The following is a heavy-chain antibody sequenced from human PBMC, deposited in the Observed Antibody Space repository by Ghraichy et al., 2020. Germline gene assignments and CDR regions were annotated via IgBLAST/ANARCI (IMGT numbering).Heavy chain of an antibody. V-gene: IGHV4-59*08. Sequence: SETLSLTCTVSGGSISSYYWSWIRQPPGKGLEWIGYIYYSGSTNYNPSLKSRVTISVDTSKNQFSLKLSSVTAADTAVYYCASTYSSGWYTYAEYFQHWGQGTLVTVSS. D-gene: IGHD6-19*01. CDR1: GGSISSYY. J-gene: IGHJ1*01. CDR3: ASTYSSGWYTYAEYFQH. CDR2: IYYSGST.